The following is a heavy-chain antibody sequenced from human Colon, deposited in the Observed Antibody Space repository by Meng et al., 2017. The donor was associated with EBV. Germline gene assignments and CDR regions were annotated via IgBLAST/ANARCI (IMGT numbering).Heavy chain of an antibody. CDR3: ARDTSTWGNKGLDH. J-gene: IGHJ4*02. D-gene: IGHD7-27*01. V-gene: IGHV4-30-2*01. CDR1: GDSVTNGGYS. Sequence: LQASCSGRLKPSQTLSLPCVVSGDSVTNGGYSWSWIRQPPGKGLELIGYIYHSGSTKYNPSLKSRVTISVDASKNQFSLKLSSVTAADTAVYYCARDTSTWGNKGLDHWGQGILVTVSS. CDR2: IYHSGST.